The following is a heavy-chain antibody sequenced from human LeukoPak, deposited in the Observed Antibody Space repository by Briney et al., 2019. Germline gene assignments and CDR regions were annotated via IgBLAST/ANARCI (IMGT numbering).Heavy chain of an antibody. D-gene: IGHD5-12*01. Sequence: SGTLSLTCTVSGDSISSNYWSWIRQPPGKGLEWIGYIYYSGSTNYNPSLKSRITISVDTSKNQFSLKLSSVTAADTAVYYCARAQRSGYSGYDVTYFDYWGQGTLVTVSS. CDR1: GDSISSNY. V-gene: IGHV4-59*01. CDR2: IYYSGST. CDR3: ARAQRSGYSGYDVTYFDY. J-gene: IGHJ4*02.